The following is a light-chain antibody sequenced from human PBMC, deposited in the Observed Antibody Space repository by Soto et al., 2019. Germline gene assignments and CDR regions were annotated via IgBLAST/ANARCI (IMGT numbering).Light chain of an antibody. CDR1: QSVRSSY. Sequence: EIVLTQSPGTLSLSPGERATLSCRASQSVRSSYLAWYQQKPGQAPRLLIYAASSRATGIPDRFSGSGSGTDFTLTISRLEPEDFAVYFCQQYDTSPLTFGGGTKVDIK. CDR3: QQYDTSPLT. CDR2: AAS. V-gene: IGKV3-20*01. J-gene: IGKJ4*01.